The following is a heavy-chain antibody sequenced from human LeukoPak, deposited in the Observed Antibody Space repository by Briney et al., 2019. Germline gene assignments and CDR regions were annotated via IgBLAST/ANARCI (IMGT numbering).Heavy chain of an antibody. V-gene: IGHV1-18*01. CDR3: ARDRLLMVYAPPDC. CDR2: ISAYNGNT. D-gene: IGHD2-8*01. J-gene: IGHJ4*02. Sequence: GASVKVSCKASGGTFSSYAISWVRQAPGQGLEWMGWISAYNGNTNYAQKLQGRVTMTTDTSTSTAYMELRSLRSDDTAVYYCARDRLLMVYAPPDCWGQGTLVTVSS. CDR1: GGTFSSYA.